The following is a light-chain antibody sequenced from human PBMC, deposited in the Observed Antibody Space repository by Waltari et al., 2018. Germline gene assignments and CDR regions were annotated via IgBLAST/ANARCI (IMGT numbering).Light chain of an antibody. Sequence: EIQMTQSPSSLSASVGERVTITCRASQSISNYLNWYQQKPEKAPKLLFYAASSLQSGVPSSFSGSGSGTDFTLTISSLQPEDFATYYCQQSYSTPRLTFGGGTKVEIK. J-gene: IGKJ4*01. CDR3: QQSYSTPRLT. CDR1: QSISNY. CDR2: AAS. V-gene: IGKV1-39*01.